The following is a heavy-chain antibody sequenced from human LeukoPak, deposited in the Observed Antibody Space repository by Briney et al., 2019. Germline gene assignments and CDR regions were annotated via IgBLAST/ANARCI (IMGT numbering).Heavy chain of an antibody. CDR3: AREMSFHYYDPFDY. CDR2: MYYSGST. V-gene: IGHV4-59*12. CDR1: GGSISSYY. J-gene: IGHJ4*02. Sequence: SETLSLTCTVSGGSISSYYWSWIRQPPGKGLEWIGYMYYSGSTNYNPSLKSRVTISVDTSKNQFSLKLSSVTAADTAVYYCAREMSFHYYDPFDYWGQGTLVTVSS. D-gene: IGHD3-22*01.